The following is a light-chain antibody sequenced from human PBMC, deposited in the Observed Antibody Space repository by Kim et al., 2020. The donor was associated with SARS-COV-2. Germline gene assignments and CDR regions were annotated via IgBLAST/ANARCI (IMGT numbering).Light chain of an antibody. CDR1: QTINNK. V-gene: IGKV3-15*01. CDR2: DAT. CDR3: QQSYDWPPLT. J-gene: IGKJ1*01. Sequence: SPGDRATPSCRASQTINNKLVWYQQKPGQAPRLLIYDATTRATGVPARFIGSGSETDFTLTISSLQSEDFAVYYCQQSYDWPPLTFGQGTKVDIK.